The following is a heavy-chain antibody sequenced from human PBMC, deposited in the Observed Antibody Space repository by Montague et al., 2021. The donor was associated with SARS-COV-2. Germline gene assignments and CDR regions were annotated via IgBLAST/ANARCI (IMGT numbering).Heavy chain of an antibody. CDR1: GFSLTTRTVG. CDR3: AHLIRYYDIFTGIPFDY. D-gene: IGHD3-9*01. CDR2: IYSNDDK. V-gene: IGHV2-5*01. Sequence: PALVKPTQTLTLTCTFSGFSLTTRTVGVGWIRQPLGKALEWLALIYSNDDKRYSPSLQNRLTITKDTSKNQVVLRMTNMDPVDTATYYCAHLIRYYDIFTGIPFDYWGQGILVAVSS. J-gene: IGHJ4*02.